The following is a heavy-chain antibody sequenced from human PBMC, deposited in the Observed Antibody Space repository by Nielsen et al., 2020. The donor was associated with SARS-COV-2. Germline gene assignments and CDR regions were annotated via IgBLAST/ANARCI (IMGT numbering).Heavy chain of an antibody. J-gene: IGHJ6*02. D-gene: IGHD3-3*01. CDR1: GASFSDFY. V-gene: IGHV4-34*01. Sequence: SETLSLTCAVSGASFSDFYWTWIRQSPGKGLEWIGEVNPSGTTNYNPSLESRVAISMDPSKNQFSLKVTSVTAADTAVYYCARMVSIFGAIAPYGIDVWGQGTTVTISS. CDR3: ARMVSIFGAIAPYGIDV. CDR2: VNPSGTT.